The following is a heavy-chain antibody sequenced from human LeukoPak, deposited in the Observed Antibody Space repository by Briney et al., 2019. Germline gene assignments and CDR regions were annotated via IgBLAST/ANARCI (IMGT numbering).Heavy chain of an antibody. V-gene: IGHV4-59*01. CDR1: GGSISSYH. CDR2: IYYSGST. J-gene: IGHJ4*02. D-gene: IGHD3-9*01. Sequence: PSETLSLTCTVSGGSISSYHWSWIRQPPGKGLEWIGYIYYSGSTNYNPSLKSRVTISVDTSKNQFSLKLSSVTAADTAVYYCARDVGYFDWLSYFDYWGQGTLVTVSS. CDR3: ARDVGYFDWLSYFDY.